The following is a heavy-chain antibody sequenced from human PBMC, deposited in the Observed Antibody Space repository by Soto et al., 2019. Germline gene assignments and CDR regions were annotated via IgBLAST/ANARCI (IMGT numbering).Heavy chain of an antibody. CDR1: GFTFSSYS. Sequence: HGGSLRLSCASSGFTFSSYSMSWFRQTPGKGLEWVSGFRTSGDGGTTYYADSVKGRFTISRDNSKNMLFLQMNSLRAEDTAIYYCAKKVNSGPGSQYFDYWGQGTLVTVSS. V-gene: IGHV3-23*01. CDR3: AKKVNSGPGSQYFDY. J-gene: IGHJ4*02. CDR2: FRTSGDGGTT. D-gene: IGHD3-10*01.